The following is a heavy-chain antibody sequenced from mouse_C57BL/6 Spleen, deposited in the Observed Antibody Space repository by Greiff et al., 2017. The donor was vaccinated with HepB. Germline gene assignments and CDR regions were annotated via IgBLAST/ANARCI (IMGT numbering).Heavy chain of an antibody. D-gene: IGHD2-5*01. CDR1: GFNIKDDY. V-gene: IGHV14-4*01. J-gene: IGHJ4*01. Sequence: EVQLQQSGAELVRPGASVKLSCTASGFNIKDDYMHWVKQRPEQGLEWIGWIDPENGDTEYASKFQGKATITADTSSNTAYLQLSSLTSEDTAVYYCTTSNQGAMDYWGQGTSVTVSS. CDR2: IDPENGDT. CDR3: TTSNQGAMDY.